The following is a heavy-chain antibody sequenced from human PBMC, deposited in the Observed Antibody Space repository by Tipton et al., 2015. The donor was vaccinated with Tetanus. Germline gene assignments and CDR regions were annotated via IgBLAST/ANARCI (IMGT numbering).Heavy chain of an antibody. CDR2: TYTSGST. J-gene: IGHJ3*02. V-gene: IGHV4-4*07. CDR1: GGSISSYY. D-gene: IGHD3-10*01. CDR3: ASHYGSGSDDAFDI. Sequence: LRLSCTVSGGSISSYYWSWIRQPAGKGLEWIGRTYTSGSTNYNPSLKSRVTMSVDTSKNQFSLKLSSVTAADTAVYYCASHYGSGSDDAFDIWGQGTMVTVSS.